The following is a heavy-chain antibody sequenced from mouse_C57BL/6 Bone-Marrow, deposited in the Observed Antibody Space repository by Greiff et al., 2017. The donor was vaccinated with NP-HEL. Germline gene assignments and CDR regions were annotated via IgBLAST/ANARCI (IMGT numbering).Heavy chain of an antibody. J-gene: IGHJ2*01. CDR3: APTAYGSSFYFDY. V-gene: IGHV14-3*01. Sequence: EVQRVESVAELVRPGASVKLSCTASGFNITNTYMHWVKQRPEQGLEWIGRIDPANGNTKYAPKFKGKATITADTSSNTAYLQLSSLTSEDTAIYYCAPTAYGSSFYFDYWGQGTTLTVSS. D-gene: IGHD1-1*01. CDR2: IDPANGNT. CDR1: GFNITNTY.